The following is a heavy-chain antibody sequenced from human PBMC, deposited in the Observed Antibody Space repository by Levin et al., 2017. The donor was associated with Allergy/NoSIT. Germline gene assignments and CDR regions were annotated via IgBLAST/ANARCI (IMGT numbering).Heavy chain of an antibody. V-gene: IGHV4-59*01. CDR1: GDSISSYY. CDR2: IYYSGST. D-gene: IGHD1-20*01. J-gene: IGHJ4*02. Sequence: SETLSLTCTVSGDSISSYYWSWIRQPPGKGLEWIGYIYYSGSTNYNPSLKSRVTISEDTSKNQFSLKLSSVTAADTAVYYCARGRLTGPSGNFDYWGQGTLVTVSS. CDR3: ARGRLTGPSGNFDY.